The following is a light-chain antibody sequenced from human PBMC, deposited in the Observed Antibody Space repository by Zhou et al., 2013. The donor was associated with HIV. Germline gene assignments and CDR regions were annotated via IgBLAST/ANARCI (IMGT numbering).Light chain of an antibody. Sequence: DIQLTQSPSSLSASVGDRVTITCRVSQGISSYLNWCRQKPGKVPKLLIYSTSNLQSGVPSRFSGSGSGTEFTLTISSLQPDDFATYYCQQYNTYSPNAFGPGTKVDIK. CDR1: QGISSY. CDR3: QQYNTYSPNA. CDR2: STS. V-gene: IGKV1-27*01. J-gene: IGKJ3*01.